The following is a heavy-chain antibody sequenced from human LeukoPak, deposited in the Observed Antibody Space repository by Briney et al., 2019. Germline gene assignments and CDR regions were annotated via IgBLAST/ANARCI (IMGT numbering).Heavy chain of an antibody. CDR1: GLTFSCYS. D-gene: IGHD3-3*01. J-gene: IGHJ6*02. CDR3: ARVGDFWSGLDV. Sequence: GGSLRLCCASCGLTFSCYSLNWVREAPGHGLDLVSSISSSSSYIYYADSVKGRFTISRDNAKNSLYLQMNSLRAEDTAVYYCARVGDFWSGLDVRGQGTTVTVSS. V-gene: IGHV3-21*01. CDR2: ISSSSSYI.